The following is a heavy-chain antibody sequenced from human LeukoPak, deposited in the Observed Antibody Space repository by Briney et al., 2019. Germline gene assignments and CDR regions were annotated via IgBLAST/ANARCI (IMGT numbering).Heavy chain of an antibody. Sequence: GRSLRLSCAASGFTFDDYAMHWVRQAPGKGLEWVSGISWNSGSIGYADSVKGRFTISRDNAKNTLYLQMNSLRAEDTAVYYCARAAATWLPFDYWGQGTLVTVSS. CDR3: ARAAATWLPFDY. J-gene: IGHJ4*02. D-gene: IGHD5-24*01. CDR2: ISWNSGSI. V-gene: IGHV3-9*01. CDR1: GFTFDDYA.